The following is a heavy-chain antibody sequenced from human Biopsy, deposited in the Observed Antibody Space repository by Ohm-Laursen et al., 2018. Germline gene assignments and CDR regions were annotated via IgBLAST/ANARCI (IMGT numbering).Heavy chain of an antibody. D-gene: IGHD3-9*01. J-gene: IGHJ6*02. V-gene: IGHV1-2*02. CDR3: ARVPAYPSIDGYYGLDL. CDR2: INPNSGNA. CDR1: GYTFAGYY. Sequence: EASVTVSCNASGYTFAGYYLHWVRQAPGHGLEWMGWINPNSGNANYAQSFQGRLTVTRDTSISTAYMELTSLTFDDTAIYYCARVPAYPSIDGYYGLDLWGQGTTVIVSS.